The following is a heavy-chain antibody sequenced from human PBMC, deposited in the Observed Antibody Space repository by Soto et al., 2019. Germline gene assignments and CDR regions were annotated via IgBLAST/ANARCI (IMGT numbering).Heavy chain of an antibody. CDR1: GYTFTSYG. D-gene: IGHD6-19*01. J-gene: IGHJ5*02. CDR3: ARLSGNHNWFDH. V-gene: IGHV1-18*01. CDR2: ISAYNGNT. Sequence: ASVRVSCKASGYTFTSYGISWVRQAPGQGLEWMGWISAYNGNTNYAQKLQGRVTMTTDTSTSTAYMELRSVRSDDTAVYYWARLSGNHNWFDHWGQGTLVTVSS.